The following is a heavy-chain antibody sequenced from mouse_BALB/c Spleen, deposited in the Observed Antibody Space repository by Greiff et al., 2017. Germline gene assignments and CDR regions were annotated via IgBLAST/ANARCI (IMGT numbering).Heavy chain of an antibody. Sequence: VQLQQSGAELAKPGASVKLSCKASGYTFTSYWMQWVKQRPGQGLEWIGAIYPGDGDTRYTQKFKGKATLTADKSSSTAYMQLSSLASEDSAVYYCARNYGNLVRCSFDVWGAGTTVTVSS. CDR2: IYPGDGDT. V-gene: IGHV1-87*01. D-gene: IGHD2-1*01. CDR1: GYTFTSYW. CDR3: ARNYGNLVRCSFDV. J-gene: IGHJ1*01.